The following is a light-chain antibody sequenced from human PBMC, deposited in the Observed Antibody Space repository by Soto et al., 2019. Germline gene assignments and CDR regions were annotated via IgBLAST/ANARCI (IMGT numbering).Light chain of an antibody. Sequence: DIHITHYPSTLTPSLIDRVTITRRAGQSISRWLAWYQQKPGKAPKLLIYEASSLETGVPSRFSGSGSGTEFTLTINILQPDDLATYICQQYKSYSTFGRGTKVDIK. CDR2: EAS. J-gene: IGKJ1*01. CDR3: QQYKSYST. CDR1: QSISRW. V-gene: IGKV1-5*01.